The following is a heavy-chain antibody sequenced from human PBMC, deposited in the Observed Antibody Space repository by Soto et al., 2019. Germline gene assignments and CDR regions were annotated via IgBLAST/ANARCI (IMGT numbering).Heavy chain of an antibody. V-gene: IGHV4-34*02. CDR2: INHIGNT. Sequence: QVQLQQWGAGLLKPSETLSLTCAVYGGSFSNYYWSWIRQPPGKGLEWIGEINHIGNTIYNPSLKSRVTISVEPSKNQFSLKLISVTAADTAVYYCASSPVFRIWGQGVLVAVSS. CDR3: ASSPVFRI. D-gene: IGHD3-3*01. J-gene: IGHJ4*02. CDR1: GGSFSNYY.